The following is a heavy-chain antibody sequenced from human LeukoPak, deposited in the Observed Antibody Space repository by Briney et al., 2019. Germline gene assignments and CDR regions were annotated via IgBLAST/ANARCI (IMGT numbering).Heavy chain of an antibody. Sequence: QPGGSLRLSCGASGFTFSSYNMNWVRQAPGKGLEWVAVIWYDGTDKYYGDSVKGRFTISRDNSKNTLFLQMNSLRAEDTALYYCAREASLSGCYFDYWGQGTLVTVSS. CDR1: GFTFSSYN. CDR3: AREASLSGCYFDY. CDR2: IWYDGTDK. D-gene: IGHD5-12*01. V-gene: IGHV3-33*08. J-gene: IGHJ4*02.